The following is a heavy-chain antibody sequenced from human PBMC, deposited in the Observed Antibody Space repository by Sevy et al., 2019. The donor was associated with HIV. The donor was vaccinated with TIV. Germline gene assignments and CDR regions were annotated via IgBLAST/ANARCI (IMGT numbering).Heavy chain of an antibody. CDR3: ASQYYFDSRRFDS. J-gene: IGHJ4*02. D-gene: IGHD3-22*01. V-gene: IGHV3-30-3*01. CDR1: GFTFSNYA. CDR2: ISYDGNNQ. Sequence: GESLKISCGGSGFTFSNYAMHWVRQAPGKGLEWVAVISYDGNNQYYADSVKGRFTISRDNSKNTLFLQLSSLSAEDTAIYYCASQYYFDSRRFDSWGQGTLVTVSP.